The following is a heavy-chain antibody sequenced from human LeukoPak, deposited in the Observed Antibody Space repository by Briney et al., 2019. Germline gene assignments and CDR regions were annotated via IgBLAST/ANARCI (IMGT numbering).Heavy chain of an antibody. CDR3: ARRALRYGSGSLGFDY. V-gene: IGHV4-30-2*03. CDR2: IYDRGPA. J-gene: IGHJ4*02. D-gene: IGHD3-10*01. Sequence: SETLSLTCTVSGYAIISGGFSWNWIRQPPGKGLEWIGCIYDRGPAHYNPSLKSRVTISVDTSKNQFSLKLSSVTAADTAVYYCARRALRYGSGSLGFDYWGQGTLVTVSS. CDR1: GYAIISGGFS.